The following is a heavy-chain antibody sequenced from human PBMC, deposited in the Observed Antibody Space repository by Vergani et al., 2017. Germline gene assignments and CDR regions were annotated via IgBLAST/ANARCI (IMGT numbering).Heavy chain of an antibody. Sequence: QVQLQQWGAGLLKPSETLSLTCAVYGRSFSGYYWSWIRQPPGKGLEWSGEINHSGSTNYNPSLKSRVTISVDTSKNQFSLKLSSVTAADTAVYYCARRPYYYDSSGYSKYYYYGMDVWGQGTTVTVSS. CDR3: ARRPYYYDSSGYSKYYYYGMDV. V-gene: IGHV4-34*01. J-gene: IGHJ6*02. CDR1: GRSFSGYY. CDR2: INHSGST. D-gene: IGHD3-22*01.